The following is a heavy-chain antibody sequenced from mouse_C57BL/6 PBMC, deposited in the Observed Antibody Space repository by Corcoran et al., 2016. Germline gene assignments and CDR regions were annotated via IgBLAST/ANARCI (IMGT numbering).Heavy chain of an antibody. D-gene: IGHD2-2*01. CDR3: ARSTMVTKAWFAY. CDR2: IYPGDGDT. CDR1: GYAFSSYW. V-gene: IGHV1-80*01. Sequence: QLQLQQSGAELVKPGASVKISCKASGYAFSSYWMNWVKQRPGKGLEWIGQIYPGDGDTNYNGKFKGKATLTADKSSSTAYMQLSSLTSEDSAVYFCARSTMVTKAWFAYWGQGTLVTVSA. J-gene: IGHJ3*01.